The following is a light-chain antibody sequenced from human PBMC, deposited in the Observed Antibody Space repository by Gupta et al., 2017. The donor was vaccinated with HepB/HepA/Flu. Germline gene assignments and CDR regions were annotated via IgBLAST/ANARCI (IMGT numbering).Light chain of an antibody. CDR1: QSVSSN. J-gene: IGKJ1*01. CDR3: QQDNNWPLT. CDR2: GAS. Sequence: EIVMTQSPATLSVSPGERATLSCRASQSVSSNLAWYQQKPGQAPRLLIYGASNRATGIPARFSGSGSGTDFTLTISSLQSEDFAVYYCQQDNNWPLTFGQGTKVEIK. V-gene: IGKV3-15*01.